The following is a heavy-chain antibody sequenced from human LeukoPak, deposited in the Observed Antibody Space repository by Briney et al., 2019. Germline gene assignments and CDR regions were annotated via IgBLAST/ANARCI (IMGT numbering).Heavy chain of an antibody. Sequence: GGSLRLSCAASGFTFSSYGMHWVRQAPGKGLEWVSGISASGGSTYYADSVKGRFTISRDNSKNTLYLQMSSLRGEDTAVYYCAKGQVAGPNWFDPWGQGTLVTVSS. J-gene: IGHJ5*02. CDR2: ISASGGST. CDR3: AKGQVAGPNWFDP. CDR1: GFTFSSYG. V-gene: IGHV3-23*01. D-gene: IGHD6-19*01.